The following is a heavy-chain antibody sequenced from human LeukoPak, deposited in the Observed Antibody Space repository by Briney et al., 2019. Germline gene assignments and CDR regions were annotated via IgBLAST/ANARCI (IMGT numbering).Heavy chain of an antibody. J-gene: IGHJ4*02. V-gene: IGHV3-7*05. D-gene: IGHD2/OR15-2a*01. Sequence: PGGSLRLSCAASGFTFSTFWMTWVRQAPGKGLEWVANIKEDGSEKYYVDSLKGRFTISRDSAKNSLYLQMNSLRAEDTAVYYCAKERSFGTWLGDYWGQGTLVSVSS. CDR2: IKEDGSEK. CDR1: GFTFSTFW. CDR3: AKERSFGTWLGDY.